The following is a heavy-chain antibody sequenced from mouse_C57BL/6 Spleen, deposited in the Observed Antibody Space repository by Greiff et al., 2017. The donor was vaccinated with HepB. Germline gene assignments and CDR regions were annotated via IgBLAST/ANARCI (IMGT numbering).Heavy chain of an antibody. V-gene: IGHV1-15*01. D-gene: IGHD1-1*01. CDR2: IDPETGGT. Sequence: QVQLQQSGAELVRPGASVTLSCKASGYTFTDYEMHWVKQTPVHGLEWIGAIDPETGGTAYNQKFKGKAILTADKSSSTAYMELRSLTSEDSAVYYCTSDYSHKSFDYWGQGTTLTVSS. CDR1: GYTFTDYE. J-gene: IGHJ2*01. CDR3: TSDYSHKSFDY.